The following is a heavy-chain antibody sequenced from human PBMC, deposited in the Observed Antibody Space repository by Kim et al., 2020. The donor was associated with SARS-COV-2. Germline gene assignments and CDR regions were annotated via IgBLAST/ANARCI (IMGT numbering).Heavy chain of an antibody. CDR2: ISSSSSYI. D-gene: IGHD3-10*01. CDR3: ARDTYTPGSYYNENDY. V-gene: IGHV3-21*01. J-gene: IGHJ4*02. CDR1: GFTFSSYS. Sequence: GGSLRLSCAASGFTFSSYSMNWVRQAPGKGLEWVSSISSSSSYIYYADSVKGRFTISRDNAKNSLYLQMNSLRAEDTAVYYCARDTYTPGSYYNENDYWGQGTLVTVSS.